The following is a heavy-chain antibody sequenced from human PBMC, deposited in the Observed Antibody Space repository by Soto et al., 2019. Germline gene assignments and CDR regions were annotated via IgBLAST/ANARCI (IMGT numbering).Heavy chain of an antibody. CDR1: GDSVSSSSVA. CDR3: ARSEEDSDYYYYGLDV. CDR2: TYYRSRWYS. D-gene: IGHD2-15*01. J-gene: IGHJ6*02. Sequence: PSQTLSLTCVISGDSVSSSSVAWNWVRQSPSRGLEWLGRTYYRSRWYSDFAVSVRGRIVINADTSKNQFSLQLNSVTPEDTAVYFCARSEEDSDYYYYGLDVWGQGTPVTVSS. V-gene: IGHV6-1*01.